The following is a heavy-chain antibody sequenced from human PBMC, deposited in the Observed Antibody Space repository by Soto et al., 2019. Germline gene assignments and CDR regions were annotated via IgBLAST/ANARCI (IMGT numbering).Heavy chain of an antibody. V-gene: IGHV1-18*01. CDR3: ARVFEGFSVTTPHYYYYMDV. CDR2: ISAYNGNT. D-gene: IGHD4-17*01. Sequence: ASVKVSCKASGYTFTSYGISWVRQAPGQGLEWMGWISAYNGNTNYAQKLQGRVTMTTDTSTSTAYMELRSLRSDDTAVYYWARVFEGFSVTTPHYYYYMDVWGKGTTVTVSS. CDR1: GYTFTSYG. J-gene: IGHJ6*03.